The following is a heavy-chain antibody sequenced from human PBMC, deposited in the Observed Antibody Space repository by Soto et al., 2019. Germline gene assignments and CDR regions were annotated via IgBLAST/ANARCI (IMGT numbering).Heavy chain of an antibody. Sequence: PGGSLRLSCAASGFTFSSYWMHWVRQAPGKGLVWVSRINSDGSSTSYADSVKGRFTISRDNAKNTLYLQMNSLRAEDTAVYYCARVSYCSSTSCYARWFDPWGQGTLVTVSS. D-gene: IGHD2-2*01. CDR2: INSDGSST. V-gene: IGHV3-74*01. J-gene: IGHJ5*02. CDR1: GFTFSSYW. CDR3: ARVSYCSSTSCYARWFDP.